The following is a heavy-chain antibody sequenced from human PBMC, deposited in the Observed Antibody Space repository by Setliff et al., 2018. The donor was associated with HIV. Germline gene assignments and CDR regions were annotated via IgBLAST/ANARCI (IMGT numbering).Heavy chain of an antibody. D-gene: IGHD2-2*01. Sequence: SETLSLTCTVSGGSISSSSYYWGWIRQPPGKGLEWIGNIYYSGSTYYNPSLKSRVSMSVDTSKNQFSLKLSSVTAADTGVYYCARHRDPPGTSWIFYYYYMDLWGEGTTVTVSS. J-gene: IGHJ6*03. CDR2: IYYSGST. CDR3: ARHRDPPGTSWIFYYYYMDL. CDR1: GGSISSSSYY. V-gene: IGHV4-39*01.